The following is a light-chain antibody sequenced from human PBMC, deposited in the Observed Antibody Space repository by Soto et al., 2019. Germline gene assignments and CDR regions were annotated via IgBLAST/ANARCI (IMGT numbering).Light chain of an antibody. V-gene: IGLV2-14*01. CDR2: GVS. CDR1: SSDVGGYNY. CDR3: SSYTSSFYV. Sequence: QSVLTQPASVSGSPGQSITISCTGTSSDVGGYNYVSWYQQHPGKAPKLMICGVSNRPSGVSNRFSGSKSGNTASLTISGLQAEDEADYYCSSYTSSFYVFGTGTKVTVL. J-gene: IGLJ1*01.